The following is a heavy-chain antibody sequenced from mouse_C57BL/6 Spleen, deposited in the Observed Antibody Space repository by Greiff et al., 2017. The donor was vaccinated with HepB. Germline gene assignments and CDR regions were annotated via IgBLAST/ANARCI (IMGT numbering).Heavy chain of an antibody. CDR3: ARKGLSDELYYYAMDY. V-gene: IGHV1-39*01. J-gene: IGHJ4*01. CDR1: GYSFTDYN. Sequence: EVKVVESGPELVKPGASVKISCKASGYSFTDYNMNWVKQSNGKSLEWIGVINPNYGTTSYNQKFKGKATLTVDQSSSTAYMQLNSLTSEDSAVYYCARKGLSDELYYYAMDYWGQGTSVTVSS. D-gene: IGHD1-1*01. CDR2: INPNYGTT.